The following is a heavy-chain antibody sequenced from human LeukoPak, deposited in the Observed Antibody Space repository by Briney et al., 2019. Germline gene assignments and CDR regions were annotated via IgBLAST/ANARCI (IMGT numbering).Heavy chain of an antibody. Sequence: SETLSLTCTVSGGSISSYYWIWIRQPPGKGLEWIGYIYYSGRTNYNSSLKSRVTISVDTSKNQFSLNLSSVTTADTAVYYCARGGSESYRNYYYMDVWGKGTTVTVFS. CDR1: GGSISSYY. CDR3: ARGGSESYRNYYYMDV. D-gene: IGHD3-10*01. J-gene: IGHJ6*03. V-gene: IGHV4-59*01. CDR2: IYYSGRT.